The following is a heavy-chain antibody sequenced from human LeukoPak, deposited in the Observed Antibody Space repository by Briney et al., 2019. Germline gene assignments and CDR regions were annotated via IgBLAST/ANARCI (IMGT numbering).Heavy chain of an antibody. V-gene: IGHV3-11*06. D-gene: IGHD3-10*01. CDR2: ISSSSSYT. J-gene: IGHJ4*02. Sequence: GGSLRLSCAAPGFTFSDYYMSWIRQAPGKGLEWVSYISSSSSYTNYADSVKGRFTISRDNAKNSLYLQMNSLRAEDTAVYYCARDRGVNEYWGQGTLVTVSS. CDR1: GFTFSDYY. CDR3: ARDRGVNEY.